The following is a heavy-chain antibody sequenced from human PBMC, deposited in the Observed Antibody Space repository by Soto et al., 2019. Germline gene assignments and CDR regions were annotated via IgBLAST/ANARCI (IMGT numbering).Heavy chain of an antibody. CDR3: AQVGRQLLVTCDLNY. J-gene: IGHJ4*02. D-gene: IGHD6-19*01. CDR2: VSHDGRNT. CDR1: GFTFSDYA. V-gene: IGHV3-30*03. Sequence: VQLVESGGGVVQPGRSLRLSCAASGFTFSDYAMHWVRQAPGKGLEWVAVVSHDGRNTHYADSVKGRFTISRDSSKNTVSMEMTSLRAEDTAVEYWAQVGRQLLVTCDLNYWGQGVLVPVSS.